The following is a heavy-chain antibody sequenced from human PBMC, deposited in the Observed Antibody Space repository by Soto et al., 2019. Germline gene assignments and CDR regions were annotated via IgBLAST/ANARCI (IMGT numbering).Heavy chain of an antibody. D-gene: IGHD3-10*01. Sequence: SVKVSCKASGGTFSSYTISWVRQAPGQGLEWMGRIIPILGIANYAQKFQGRVTITADKSTSTAYMELSSLRSEDTAVYYCARDLWFGELLSDSQNYYYYGMDVWGQGTTVTVSS. CDR2: IIPILGIA. V-gene: IGHV1-69*04. J-gene: IGHJ6*02. CDR1: GGTFSSYT. CDR3: ARDLWFGELLSDSQNYYYYGMDV.